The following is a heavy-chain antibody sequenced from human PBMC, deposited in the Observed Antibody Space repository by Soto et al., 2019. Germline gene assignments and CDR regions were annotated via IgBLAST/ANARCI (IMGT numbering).Heavy chain of an antibody. CDR3: VRGAYGDYADY. CDR1: GYTFTTYG. Sequence: QVQLVQSGADVKKPGASVKVSCKASGYTFTTYGITWVRQAPGQGLEWMGWISPYNGDTYSAQKHQGRVTMTTDTSTSTAYMELRNLRSDDTAIYYCVRGAYGDYADYWGQGTLVSVSS. J-gene: IGHJ4*02. CDR2: ISPYNGDT. V-gene: IGHV1-18*01. D-gene: IGHD4-17*01.